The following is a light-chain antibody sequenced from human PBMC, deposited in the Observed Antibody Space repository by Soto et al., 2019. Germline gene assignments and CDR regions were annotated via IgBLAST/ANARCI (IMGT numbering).Light chain of an antibody. J-gene: IGKJ5*01. CDR1: QRTNSF. Sequence: DIQLTQSPSFLSASVGDRVTITCRASQRTNSFLAWYQQTPGKAPNLLIYAASTLQTGVPSRFSGSESGTEFTLTISSLQPEDFATYDCQQLNSYPITFGQGTRLEIK. V-gene: IGKV1-9*01. CDR2: AAS. CDR3: QQLNSYPIT.